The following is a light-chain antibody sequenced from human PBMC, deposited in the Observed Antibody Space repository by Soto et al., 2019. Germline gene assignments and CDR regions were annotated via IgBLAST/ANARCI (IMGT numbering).Light chain of an antibody. CDR1: QSISSY. J-gene: IGKJ1*01. V-gene: IGKV1-39*01. CDR2: AAS. CDR3: RQSYTTPPWT. Sequence: IKMPPSTCSMSASVGDRVTITCRASQSISSYLNGYQQKPGKAPKLLIYAASSLQSGVPSRFSGSGSGTDFTLTISSLQHADDATHYCRQSYTTPPWTFGQGTIADI.